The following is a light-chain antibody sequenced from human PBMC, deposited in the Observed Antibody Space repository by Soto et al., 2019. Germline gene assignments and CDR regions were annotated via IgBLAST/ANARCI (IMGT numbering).Light chain of an antibody. CDR1: SSDVGTYNL. Sequence: QSVLTQPASVSGSPGQSITITCTGTSSDVGTYNLVSWYQQHPGKAPKLMIFEVSKRPSGVSSRFSGSKSGNTASLTISGLQAEDEADYYCCSYAVSHYAFGTGTKLTVL. J-gene: IGLJ1*01. CDR3: CSYAVSHYA. V-gene: IGLV2-23*02. CDR2: EVS.